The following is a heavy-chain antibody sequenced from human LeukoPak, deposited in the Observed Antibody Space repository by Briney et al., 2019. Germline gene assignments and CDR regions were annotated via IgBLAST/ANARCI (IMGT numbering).Heavy chain of an antibody. Sequence: GGSLRLSCAVSGFTFSRYGMHWVRQAPGKGLEWVAVIWHDGSKKYNADPVKGVVSISRDNSKNTLYLQMNTLRAADTAVYYCARASAGEAFDIWGQGTMVTVSS. D-gene: IGHD3-10*01. CDR1: GFTFSRYG. J-gene: IGHJ3*02. CDR3: ARASAGEAFDI. CDR2: IWHDGSKK. V-gene: IGHV3-33*01.